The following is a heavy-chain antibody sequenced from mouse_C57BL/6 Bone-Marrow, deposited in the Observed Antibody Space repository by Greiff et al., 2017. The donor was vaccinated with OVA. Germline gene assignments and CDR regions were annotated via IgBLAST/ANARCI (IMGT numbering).Heavy chain of an antibody. CDR3: ARSVAYFAY. Sequence: EVQLQQSGGDLVKPGGSLKLSCAASGFTFSSYGMSWVRQTPDKRLEWVATISSGGRYNYYPDSVKGRFTISRDNAKNTLYLQMSSLKSEVTAMYYCARSVAYFAYWGQGTTLTVSS. CDR1: GFTFSSYG. D-gene: IGHD1-1*01. V-gene: IGHV5-6*01. CDR2: ISSGGRYN. J-gene: IGHJ2*01.